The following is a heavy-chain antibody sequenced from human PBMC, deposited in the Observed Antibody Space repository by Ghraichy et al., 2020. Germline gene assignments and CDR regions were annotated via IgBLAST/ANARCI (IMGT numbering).Heavy chain of an antibody. D-gene: IGHD2-2*02. CDR3: ARDLTVVVTGAIRSGSSFDY. CDR2: ISSSSSTT. CDR1: GFTFSSYT. Sequence: GGSLRLSCAASGFTFSSYTMSWVRQAPGKGLEWVSSISSSSSTTYYADSVKGRFTISRDNSKNTLYLQMNSLRAEDTAVYYCARDLTVVVTGAIRSGSSFDYWGQGTLVTVSS. V-gene: IGHV3-23*01. J-gene: IGHJ4*02.